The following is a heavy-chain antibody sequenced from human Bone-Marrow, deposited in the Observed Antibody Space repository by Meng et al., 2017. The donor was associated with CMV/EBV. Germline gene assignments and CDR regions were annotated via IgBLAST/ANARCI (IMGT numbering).Heavy chain of an antibody. CDR2: TNSDGSST. Sequence: GESLKISCAASGFTFSSYWMHWVRQAPGKGLVWVSRTNSDGSSTSYADSVKGRFTISRDNAKNTLYLQMNSLRAEDTAVYYCARGVRFHPHDYWGQGTLVTVSS. V-gene: IGHV3-74*01. CDR3: ARGVRFHPHDY. J-gene: IGHJ4*02. D-gene: IGHD3-3*01. CDR1: GFTFSSYW.